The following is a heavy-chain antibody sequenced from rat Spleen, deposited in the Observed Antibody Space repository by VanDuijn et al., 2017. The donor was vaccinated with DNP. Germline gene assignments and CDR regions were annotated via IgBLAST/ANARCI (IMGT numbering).Heavy chain of an antibody. CDR1: GFTFSNYY. CDR3: TTRDYFTGPYNSFPY. J-gene: IGHJ3*01. D-gene: IGHD1-1*01. CDR2: ITTGGGNT. Sequence: EVQLVESGGGLVQPGRSMKLSCAASGFTFSNYYMAWVRQAPTKGLEWVASITTGGGNTYYRDSVKGRFTISRDNAKNTLYLQMTSLRSEDMATYYCTTRDYFTGPYNSFPYWGQGTLVTVSS. V-gene: IGHV5-25*01.